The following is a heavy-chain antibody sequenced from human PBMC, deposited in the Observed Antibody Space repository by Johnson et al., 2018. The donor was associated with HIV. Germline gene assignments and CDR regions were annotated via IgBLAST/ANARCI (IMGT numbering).Heavy chain of an antibody. J-gene: IGHJ3*02. V-gene: IGHV3-53*01. CDR1: AFTVSSNY. Sequence: VQLVESGGGFIQPGGSLRLSCAASAFTVSSNYMSWVRQAPGKGLEWVSIIYPGGSTYYTDAVKGRFTISRDNSDNTLFLQMNSLRADDTAMYYCARDKGEYYDAVDIWGQGTMVTVSS. D-gene: IGHD1-26*01. CDR2: IYPGGST. CDR3: ARDKGEYYDAVDI.